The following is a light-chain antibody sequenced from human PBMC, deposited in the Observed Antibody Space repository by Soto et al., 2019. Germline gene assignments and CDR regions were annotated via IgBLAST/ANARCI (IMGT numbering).Light chain of an antibody. V-gene: IGKV1-17*01. Sequence: IQVTQAPSSLSACVGDIVTITCRTSQDIRNDLGWYHQKPGKAPKLVIYGVFNLQSGVPSRFSGSGSGTDFTLTISCLQSEDFATYYCQQYNTYSTFGQGTKVDIK. CDR1: QDIRND. CDR2: GVF. J-gene: IGKJ1*01. CDR3: QQYNTYST.